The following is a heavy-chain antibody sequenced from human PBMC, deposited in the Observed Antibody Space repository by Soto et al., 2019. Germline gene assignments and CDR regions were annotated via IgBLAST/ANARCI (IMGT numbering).Heavy chain of an antibody. J-gene: IGHJ2*01. CDR1: GFTFSSYA. CDR2: ISGSGGST. CDR3: AKVPYGDYEVYWYFDL. Sequence: ESGGGLVQPGGSLRLSCAASGFTFSSYAMSWVRQAPGKGLEWVSAISGSGGSTYYADSVKGRFTISRDNSKNTLYLQMNSLRAEDTAVYYCAKVPYGDYEVYWYFDLWGRGTLVTVSS. V-gene: IGHV3-23*01. D-gene: IGHD4-17*01.